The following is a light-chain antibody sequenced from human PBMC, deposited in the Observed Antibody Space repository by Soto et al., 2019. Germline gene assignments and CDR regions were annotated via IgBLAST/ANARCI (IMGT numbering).Light chain of an antibody. CDR3: QQSHGIPYT. CDR2: AAS. Sequence: DIQMTQSPSSLSASVGDRVTITCRASQTINGYLNWYQQRPGKAPKLLIYAASILQSGVPSRFSGSGPGTDFTLTINSLQPEDFATYYFQQSHGIPYTFGQGTKLEIK. V-gene: IGKV1-39*01. J-gene: IGKJ2*01. CDR1: QTINGY.